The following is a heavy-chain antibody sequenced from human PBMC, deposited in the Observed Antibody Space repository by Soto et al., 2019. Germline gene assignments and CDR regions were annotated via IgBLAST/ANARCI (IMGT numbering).Heavy chain of an antibody. V-gene: IGHV4-31*03. CDR2: IFYTGST. D-gene: IGHD3-16*02. CDR3: ARVYRVNYLGYFDY. CDR1: GGPFSRGGYY. Sequence: QVQLQESGPGLVKPSETLSLTCTVSGGPFSRGGYYWSWIRQPPGKGLECIGYIFYTGSTYYNPTLKSRVTMSVDTSKRQFSLNLSSRNAADTAVYYCARVYRVNYLGYFDYWGQGALVTVSS. J-gene: IGHJ4*02.